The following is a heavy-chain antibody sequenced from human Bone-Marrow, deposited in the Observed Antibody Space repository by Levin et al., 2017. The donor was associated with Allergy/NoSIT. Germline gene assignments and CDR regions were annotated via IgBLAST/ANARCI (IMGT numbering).Heavy chain of an antibody. V-gene: IGHV1-24*01. D-gene: IGHD2-15*01. CDR1: GYTLTELS. CDR3: ATALGYCSGGSCPNWFDP. Sequence: GESLKISCKVSGYTLTELSMHWVRQAPGKGLEWMGGFDPEDGETIYAQKFQGRVTMTEDTSTDTAYMELSSLRSEDTAVYYCATALGYCSGGSCPNWFDPWGQGTLVTVSS. CDR2: FDPEDGET. J-gene: IGHJ5*02.